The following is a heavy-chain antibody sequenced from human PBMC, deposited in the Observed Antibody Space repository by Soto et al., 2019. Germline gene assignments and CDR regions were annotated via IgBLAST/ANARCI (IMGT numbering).Heavy chain of an antibody. CDR3: AREGELPTSSYYYGMDV. J-gene: IGHJ6*02. D-gene: IGHD1-26*01. Sequence: EVQLVESGGGLVQPGGSLRLSCAASGFTFSSYWMSWVRQAPGKGLEWVANIKQDGSETYFVDSVKGRFTISRDNAKNSLYLQMNSLRAEDTAVYYCAREGELPTSSYYYGMDVWGQGTTVTVSS. V-gene: IGHV3-7*01. CDR2: IKQDGSET. CDR1: GFTFSSYW.